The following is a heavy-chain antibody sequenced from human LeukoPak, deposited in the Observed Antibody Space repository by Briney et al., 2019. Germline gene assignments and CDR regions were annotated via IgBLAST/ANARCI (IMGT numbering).Heavy chain of an antibody. D-gene: IGHD6-13*01. Sequence: PGGSLRLSCTASGFTFGDYAMSWVRQAPGKGLEWVSVIYSGGSTYYADAVKGRFTISRDNSKNTLYLQMNSLRDEDTAVYYCAREHSSSWSYYFDYWGQGTLVTVSS. J-gene: IGHJ4*02. V-gene: IGHV3-66*01. CDR3: AREHSSSWSYYFDY. CDR1: GFTFGDYA. CDR2: IYSGGST.